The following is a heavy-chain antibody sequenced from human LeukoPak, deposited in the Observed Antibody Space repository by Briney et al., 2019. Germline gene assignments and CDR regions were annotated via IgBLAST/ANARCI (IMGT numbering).Heavy chain of an antibody. Sequence: SQTLSLTCTVSGGSISSGSYYWSWIRQPAGKGLEWIGRIYTSGSTNYNPSLKSRVTISVDTSKNQFSLKLSSVTAADTAVYYCAGPRRGYSYGYDYWGQGTLVTVSS. CDR3: AGPRRGYSYGYDY. D-gene: IGHD5-18*01. CDR2: IYTSGST. CDR1: GGSISSGSYY. V-gene: IGHV4-61*02. J-gene: IGHJ4*02.